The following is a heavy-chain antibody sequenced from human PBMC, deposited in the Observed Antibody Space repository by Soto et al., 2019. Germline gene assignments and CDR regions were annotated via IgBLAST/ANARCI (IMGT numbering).Heavy chain of an antibody. J-gene: IGHJ3*02. V-gene: IGHV3-30-3*01. CDR2: ISYDGSNK. Sequence: QVQLVESGGGVVQPGRSLRLSCAASGFTFSSYAMHWVRQAPGKGLEWVAVISYDGSNKYYADSVKGRFTISRDNSKNTLYLQMNSLRAEDTAVYYCARESDYYDSSGFDAFDIWGQGTMVTVSS. CDR3: ARESDYYDSSGFDAFDI. D-gene: IGHD3-22*01. CDR1: GFTFSSYA.